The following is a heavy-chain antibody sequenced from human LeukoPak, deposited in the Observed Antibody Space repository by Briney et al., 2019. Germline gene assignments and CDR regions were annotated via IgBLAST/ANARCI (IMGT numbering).Heavy chain of an antibody. D-gene: IGHD3-22*01. CDR3: ARGYYYDSTGYNPFDY. V-gene: IGHV3-48*03. CDR2: ISSSGSTM. Sequence: GGSLRLSCTASGFTFSSSEMNWVRQAPGKGLEWVSYISSSGSTMYYADSVKGRFTISRDNAKNSLYLQMNRLRAEDTAVYYCARGYYYDSTGYNPFDYWGQGTLVTVSS. CDR1: GFTFSSSE. J-gene: IGHJ4*02.